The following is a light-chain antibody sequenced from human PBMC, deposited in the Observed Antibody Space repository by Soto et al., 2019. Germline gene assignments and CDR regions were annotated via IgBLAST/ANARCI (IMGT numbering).Light chain of an antibody. J-gene: IGLJ2*01. Sequence: QSVLTQPASVSGSPGQSITISCTGTSSDIGGYNYVSWYQQHPGKAPKLMIYEVTNRPSGVSNRFSGSKSGNTASLTISGLQAADEADYYCSSYASSRDVFFGGGTKLTVL. CDR2: EVT. V-gene: IGLV2-14*01. CDR1: SSDIGGYNY. CDR3: SSYASSRDVF.